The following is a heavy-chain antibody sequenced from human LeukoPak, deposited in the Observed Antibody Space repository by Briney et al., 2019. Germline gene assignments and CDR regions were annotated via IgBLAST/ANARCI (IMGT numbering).Heavy chain of an antibody. CDR3: ARDYEVGSSGYQTDY. J-gene: IGHJ4*02. CDR1: GFTFSSYS. Sequence: PGGSLRLSCAASGFTFSSYSMNWVRQAPGKGLEWVSSISSSSSYIYYADSVKGRFTISRDNAKNSLYLQMNSLRAEDTAVYYCARDYEVGSSGYQTDYWGQGTLVTVSS. CDR2: ISSSSSYI. V-gene: IGHV3-21*01. D-gene: IGHD3-22*01.